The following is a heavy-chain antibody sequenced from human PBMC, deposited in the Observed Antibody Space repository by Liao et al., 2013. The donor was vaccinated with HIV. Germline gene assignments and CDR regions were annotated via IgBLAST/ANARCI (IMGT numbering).Heavy chain of an antibody. J-gene: IGHJ5*02. CDR2: IFYSGSA. CDR1: SGSINSGDYY. D-gene: IGHD1-14*01. Sequence: QVQLQESGPGLVRPSQTLSLSCTASSGSINSGDYYWTWIRQPPGKGLEWIGHIFYSGSATYNPSLKSRVTMSVDTSMNRLSLKLTSVTAADTAVYYCARGPVVGTSGGWFGPWGQGALVSVAS. CDR3: ARGPVVGTSGGWFGP. V-gene: IGHV4-30-4*01.